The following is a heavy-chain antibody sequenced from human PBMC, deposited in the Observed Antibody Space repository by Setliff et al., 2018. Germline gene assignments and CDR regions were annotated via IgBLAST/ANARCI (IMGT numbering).Heavy chain of an antibody. D-gene: IGHD3-10*01. CDR1: GESISSNNW. CDR2: IYQSGTT. V-gene: IGHV4-4*02. Sequence: SETLSLTCTVSGESISSNNWWNWVRQPPGKGLEWIGDIYQSGTTNYNPSPKSRVTISADTSKNQFSLKLKSVAAADTAVYYCARAPGRNIRGDYWGQGALVTVSS. CDR3: ARAPGRNIRGDY. J-gene: IGHJ4*02.